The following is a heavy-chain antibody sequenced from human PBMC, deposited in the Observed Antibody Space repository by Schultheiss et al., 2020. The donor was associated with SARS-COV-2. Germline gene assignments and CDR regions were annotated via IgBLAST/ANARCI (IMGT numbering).Heavy chain of an antibody. D-gene: IGHD2-21*01. CDR3: ARHSSYCGGDCYSMDV. J-gene: IGHJ6*03. V-gene: IGHV3-23*03. Sequence: GGSLRLSCAASGFTFSSYAMSWVRQAPGKGLEWVSVIYSGGSTYYADSVKGRFTISRDNAKNSLYLQMNSLRAEDTAVYYCARHSSYCGGDCYSMDVWGKGTTVTVSS. CDR1: GFTFSSYA. CDR2: IYSGGST.